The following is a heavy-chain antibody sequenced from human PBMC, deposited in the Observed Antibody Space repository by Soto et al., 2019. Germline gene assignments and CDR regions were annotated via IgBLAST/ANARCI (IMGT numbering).Heavy chain of an antibody. D-gene: IGHD3-10*01. CDR1: GFTFSNYA. CDR3: AKERLGRGIDY. CDR2: VNNGGGGT. V-gene: IGHV3-23*01. Sequence: EVLLLDXGGGLVQPXGSLRLSCAASGFTFSNYAMTWVRQAPGKGPEWISTVNNGGGGTYYADSVKGRFTISRDNSKNTLXXQVSSLRAEDTAVYYCAKERLGRGIDYWGQGILVTVSS. J-gene: IGHJ4*02.